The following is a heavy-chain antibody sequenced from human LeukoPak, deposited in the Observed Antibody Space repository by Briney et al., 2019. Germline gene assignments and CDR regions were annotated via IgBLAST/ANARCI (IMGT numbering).Heavy chain of an antibody. CDR3: ARVGIVVVPAARPSWYFDL. CDR2: IYYSGST. D-gene: IGHD2-2*01. CDR1: GGSISSYY. Sequence: SETLSLTCTVSGGSISSYYWSWIRQPPGKGLKWIGYIYYSGSTNYNPSLKSRVTISVDTSKNQFSPKLSSVTAADTAVYYCARVGIVVVPAARPSWYFDLWGRGTXVTVXS. J-gene: IGHJ2*01. V-gene: IGHV4-59*01.